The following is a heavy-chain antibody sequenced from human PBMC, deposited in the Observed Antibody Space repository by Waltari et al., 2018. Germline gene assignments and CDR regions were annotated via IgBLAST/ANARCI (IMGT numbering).Heavy chain of an antibody. CDR2: TYTSGST. Sequence: QVQLQESGPGLVKPSQTLSLTCTVSGGSISRGSYYWSWIRQPAGKGLGWIGYTYTSGSTNYNPSLKSRVTISVDTSKNQFSLKLSSVTAADTAVYYCARDPGVEYDYMWGSYTDAFDIWGQGTMVTVSS. D-gene: IGHD3-16*01. V-gene: IGHV4-61*09. J-gene: IGHJ3*02. CDR3: ARDPGVEYDYMWGSYTDAFDI. CDR1: GGSISRGSYY.